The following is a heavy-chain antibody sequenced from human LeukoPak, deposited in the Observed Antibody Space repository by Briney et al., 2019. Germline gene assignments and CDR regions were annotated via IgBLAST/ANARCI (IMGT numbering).Heavy chain of an antibody. V-gene: IGHV4-59*02. CDR3: SEGYFEPFDH. Sequence: SETLSLTCVVSGASVSSSHWNWIRQLPGKGLEWIGCWSYTGKTDYNPSLTSRVTMSLDSSKNQVSLKLRSVTAADTAVYYCSEGYFEPFDHWGQGTLVTVSS. CDR1: GASVSSSH. CDR2: WSYTGKT. J-gene: IGHJ4*02. D-gene: IGHD2/OR15-2a*01.